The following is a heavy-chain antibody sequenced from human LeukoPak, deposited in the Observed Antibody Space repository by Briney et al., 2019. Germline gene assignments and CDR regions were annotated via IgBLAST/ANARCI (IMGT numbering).Heavy chain of an antibody. J-gene: IGHJ5*02. D-gene: IGHD3-22*01. V-gene: IGHV4-4*07. CDR3: ARDINPYYYDSSGYYSGRWFEP. CDR1: GGSISSYY. CDR2: IYTSGST. Sequence: PSETLSLTCTVSGGSISSYYWSWIRQPAGKGLEWSGSIYTSGSTNYNPSLKSRVTMSVDTSKNQFSLKLSSVTAADTAVYYCARDINPYYYDSSGYYSGRWFEPWGQGTLVTVSS.